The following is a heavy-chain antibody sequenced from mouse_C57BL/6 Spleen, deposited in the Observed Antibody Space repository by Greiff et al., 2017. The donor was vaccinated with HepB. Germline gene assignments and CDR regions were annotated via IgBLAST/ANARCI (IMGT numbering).Heavy chain of an antibody. Sequence: VQLQQSGAELVKPGASVKLSCKASGYTFTSYWMHWVKQRPGQGLEWIGEINPSNGRTNYNEKFKSKATLTVDKSSSTAYMQLSSPTSEDSAVYYCARVSTRDYWCQVTTLTVSS. D-gene: IGHD3-1*01. CDR3: ARVSTRDY. CDR2: INPSNGRT. CDR1: GYTFTSYW. V-gene: IGHV1S81*02. J-gene: IGHJ2*01.